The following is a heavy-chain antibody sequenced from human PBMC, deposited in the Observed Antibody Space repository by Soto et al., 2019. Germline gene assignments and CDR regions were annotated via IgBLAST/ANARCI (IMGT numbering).Heavy chain of an antibody. V-gene: IGHV4-4*07. D-gene: IGHD6-13*01. CDR1: GGSISSDY. J-gene: IGHJ4*02. Sequence: ETLALTCTVSGGSISSDYWSWIRQPAGKGLEWIGRIYISENTHYNPSLRSRVSMSLDTSKNQLSLNLSSVTAADTAVYYCARGVGRSSWTSFDSWGQGTQVTVSS. CDR2: IYISENT. CDR3: ARGVGRSSWTSFDS.